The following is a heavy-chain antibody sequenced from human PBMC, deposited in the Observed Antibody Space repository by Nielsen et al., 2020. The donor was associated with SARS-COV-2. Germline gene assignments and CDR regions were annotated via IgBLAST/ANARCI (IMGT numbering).Heavy chain of an antibody. V-gene: IGHV7-4-1*02. D-gene: IGHD2-15*01. CDR2: INTNTGNP. CDR1: VYTFTSYA. Sequence: ASVKVSCKASVYTFTSYAMNWVRQAPGQGLEWMGWINTNTGNPTYAQGFTGRFVFSLDTSVSTSYLQISSLKAEDTAVYYCARDCSGGSCYQENNYYYYGMDVWGQGTTVTVSS. CDR3: ARDCSGGSCYQENNYYYYGMDV. J-gene: IGHJ6*02.